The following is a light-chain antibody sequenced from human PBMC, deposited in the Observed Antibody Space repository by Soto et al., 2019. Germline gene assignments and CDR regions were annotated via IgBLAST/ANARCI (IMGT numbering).Light chain of an antibody. Sequence: QAVVTQEPSFSVSPGGTVTLTCGLSSGSVSTNYYPSWYQQTPGQSPRTLIYSTNTRSSGVPDRFSCSILGNKAALTITWAHADAEADDDCVLYMGSGISVFGGGTKLTVL. CDR1: SGSVSTNYY. CDR3: VLYMGSGISV. V-gene: IGLV8-61*01. J-gene: IGLJ3*02. CDR2: STN.